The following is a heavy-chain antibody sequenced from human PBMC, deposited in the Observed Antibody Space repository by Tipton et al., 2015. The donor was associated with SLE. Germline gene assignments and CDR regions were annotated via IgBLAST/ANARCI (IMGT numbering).Heavy chain of an antibody. J-gene: IGHJ4*02. Sequence: SLRLSCAASGFTFSSYWMSWVRQAPGKGLEWVANIKQDGSEKYYVDSVKGRFTISRDNAKNSLYLQMNSLRAEDTAVYYCARTGDLYGDYGYYFDYWGQGTLVTVSS. CDR3: ARTGDLYGDYGYYFDY. V-gene: IGHV3-7*01. D-gene: IGHD4-17*01. CDR2: IKQDGSEK. CDR1: GFTFSSYW.